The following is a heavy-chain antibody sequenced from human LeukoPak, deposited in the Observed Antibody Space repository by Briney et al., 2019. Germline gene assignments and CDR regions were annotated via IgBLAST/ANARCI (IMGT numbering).Heavy chain of an antibody. CDR3: ARDPTARIAVPDY. V-gene: IGHV3-30*03. Sequence: PGGSLRLSCAASGFTLSSYAMHWVRQAPGKGLEWVAIISYDGGNKYYSDSVKGRFTISRDNSKSKLYLQINSLRAEDTAVYYCARDPTARIAVPDYWGQGTLVTVSS. CDR2: ISYDGGNK. J-gene: IGHJ4*02. CDR1: GFTLSSYA. D-gene: IGHD6-19*01.